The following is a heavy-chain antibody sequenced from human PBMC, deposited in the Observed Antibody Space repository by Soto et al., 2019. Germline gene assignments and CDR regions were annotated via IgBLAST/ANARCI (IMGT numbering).Heavy chain of an antibody. V-gene: IGHV1-69*13. CDR2: IIPIFGTA. D-gene: IGHD4-17*01. Sequence: SVKVSCKASGGTFSSYAISWVRQAPGQGLEWMGGIIPIFGTASYAQKFQGRVTMTGDESTSTVYMELSSLRSEDTAVYYCARGPTTVVTPKDYYGMDVWGQGTTVTVSS. CDR3: ARGPTTVVTPKDYYGMDV. CDR1: GGTFSSYA. J-gene: IGHJ6*02.